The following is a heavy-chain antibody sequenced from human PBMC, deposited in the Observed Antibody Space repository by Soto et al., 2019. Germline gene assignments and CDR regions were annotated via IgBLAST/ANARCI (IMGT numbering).Heavy chain of an antibody. D-gene: IGHD2-15*01. CDR2: IYYSGSA. V-gene: IGHV4-59*01. CDR3: ARAGAATLSDF. Sequence: QVQLQESGPGLVKPSETLSLTCTVSGGSISNYYCSWIRQPPGKGLVWIGSIYYSGSANYNPSLKSRVTISVDTSKNQFSLKLSSVTAADTAVYYCARAGAATLSDFWGQGTLVTVSS. CDR1: GGSISNYY. J-gene: IGHJ4*02.